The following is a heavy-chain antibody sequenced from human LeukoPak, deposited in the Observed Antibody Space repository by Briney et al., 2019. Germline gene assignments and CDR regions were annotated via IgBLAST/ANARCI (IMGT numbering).Heavy chain of an antibody. J-gene: IGHJ4*02. V-gene: IGHV3-48*03. D-gene: IGHD1-26*01. Sequence: SLRPSCAASGFTVSSYEMNWVRHAPPKGLHSLSYISSSGSTIYYADSVKGRFTISRDSAKNSLYLQMSSLRAEDTAVYYCARESSGNYYVGFDYWGQGTLVIVSS. CDR3: ARESSGNYYVGFDY. CDR1: GFTVSSYE. CDR2: ISSSGSTI.